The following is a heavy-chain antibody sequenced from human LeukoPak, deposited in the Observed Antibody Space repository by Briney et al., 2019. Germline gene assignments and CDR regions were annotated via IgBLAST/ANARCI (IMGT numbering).Heavy chain of an antibody. Sequence: ASVMVSCKASGYTFTGYYMHWVRQAPGQGLEWMGWINPNSGDTKNAQQFQGRVTMTRDTSITTAYMELSELNSDDTAVYYCSRGPVPAAIFRFDPWGQGTLVTVSS. CDR3: SRGPVPAAIFRFDP. V-gene: IGHV1-2*02. J-gene: IGHJ5*02. CDR2: INPNSGDT. D-gene: IGHD2-2*01. CDR1: GYTFTGYY.